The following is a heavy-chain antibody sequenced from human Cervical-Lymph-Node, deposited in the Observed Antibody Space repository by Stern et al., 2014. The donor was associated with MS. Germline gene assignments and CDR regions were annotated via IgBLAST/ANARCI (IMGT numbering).Heavy chain of an antibody. CDR1: GGSFIHYA. CDR3: AGPRYAF. V-gene: IGHV1-69*06. J-gene: IGHJ4*02. D-gene: IGHD2-2*01. CDR2: ISPMFSTS. Sequence: VPLVESGPEVKKPGSSVKVSCKASGGSFIHYAITWVRQAPGQGPEWMGDISPMFSTSNYAQKFQGRVTITADKSTTTAYMEVNSLTSEDTAVYYCAGPRYAFWGQGTLVIVSS.